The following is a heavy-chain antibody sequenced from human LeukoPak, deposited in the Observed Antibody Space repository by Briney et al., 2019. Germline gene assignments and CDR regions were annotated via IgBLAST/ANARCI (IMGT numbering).Heavy chain of an antibody. V-gene: IGHV3-49*04. CDR2: IRSKAYGGTT. J-gene: IGHJ4*02. Sequence: GGSLRLSCTSSGFSFGDYSMTWVRQAPGKGLEWVGFIRSKAYGGTTEYAASVKGRFTISRDDSKNTAYLQMNSLKTEDTAVYYCTRLYSSGSGEVYWGKGTLVTVSS. D-gene: IGHD3-10*01. CDR1: GFSFGDYS. CDR3: TRLYSSGSGEVY.